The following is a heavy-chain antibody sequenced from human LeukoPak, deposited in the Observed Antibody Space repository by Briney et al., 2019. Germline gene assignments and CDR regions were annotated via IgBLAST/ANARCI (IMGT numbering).Heavy chain of an antibody. CDR2: IYHSGST. Sequence: SETLSLTCAVSGGSISSGGYSWSWIRQPPGKGLEWIGYIYHSGSTNYNPSLKSRVTISVDTSENQFSLKLSSVTAADTAVYYCARVGDDSGYSDYWGQGTLVTVSS. CDR3: ARVGDDSGYSDY. J-gene: IGHJ4*02. D-gene: IGHD3-22*01. CDR1: GGSISSGGYS. V-gene: IGHV4-30-2*01.